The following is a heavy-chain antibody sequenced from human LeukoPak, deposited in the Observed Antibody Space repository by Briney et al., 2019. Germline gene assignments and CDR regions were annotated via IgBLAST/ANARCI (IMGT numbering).Heavy chain of an antibody. Sequence: GGSPRLSSAASGFTFNRNAISWVRQAPGKGLEWVSTIGGSGDKTFYADSVKGRFTISRDNSKNMVHLQMNSLTGEDTALYYCVRRGDASSGWGDHDFWGQGALVTVSS. CDR2: IGGSGDKT. J-gene: IGHJ4*02. CDR1: GFTFNRNA. CDR3: VRRGDASSGWGDHDF. D-gene: IGHD6-19*01. V-gene: IGHV3-23*01.